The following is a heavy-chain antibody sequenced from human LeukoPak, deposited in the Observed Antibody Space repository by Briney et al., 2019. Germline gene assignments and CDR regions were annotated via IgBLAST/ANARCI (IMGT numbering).Heavy chain of an antibody. Sequence: PSETLSLTCTVSGGSISSGSYYWSWIRQPAGKGLEWIGRIYTSGSTYYNPSLKSRVTISVDTSKNQFSLKLSSVTAADTAVYYCARDWGGYQGHYYFDYWGQGTLVTVSS. J-gene: IGHJ4*02. V-gene: IGHV4-61*02. CDR3: ARDWGGYQGHYYFDY. CDR1: GGSISSGSYY. CDR2: IYTSGST. D-gene: IGHD3-3*01.